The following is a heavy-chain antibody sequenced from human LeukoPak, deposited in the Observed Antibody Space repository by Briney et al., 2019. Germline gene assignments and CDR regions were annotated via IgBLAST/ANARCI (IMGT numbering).Heavy chain of an antibody. CDR1: GFTFSSYE. CDR3: VRPRAPVTRISSFDI. J-gene: IGHJ3*02. V-gene: IGHV3-21*01. CDR2: ISSSRTYI. D-gene: IGHD4-17*01. Sequence: GGSQRLSCTASGFTFSSYEMNWVRQAPGKGLEWVSSISSSRTYIDYADYYADSVKGRFTISRDNSKNTLYLQMSSLRADDTAVYYCVRPRAPVTRISSFDIWGQGTMVTVSS.